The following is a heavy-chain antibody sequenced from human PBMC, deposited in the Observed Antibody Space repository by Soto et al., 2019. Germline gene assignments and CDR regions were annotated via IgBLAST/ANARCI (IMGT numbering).Heavy chain of an antibody. Sequence: PSETLSLTCSVSGAPTYNAGYFWSWIRQSPGKGLEWIGHIHNSGSPYNNPSLNSRVTISADTSMNQFSLKLTSVTAADTAVYYCARDKITGLFDYWGQGTLVT. CDR2: IHNSGSP. D-gene: IGHD2-8*02. CDR3: ARDKITGLFDY. J-gene: IGHJ4*02. V-gene: IGHV4-30-4*01. CDR1: GAPTYNAGYF.